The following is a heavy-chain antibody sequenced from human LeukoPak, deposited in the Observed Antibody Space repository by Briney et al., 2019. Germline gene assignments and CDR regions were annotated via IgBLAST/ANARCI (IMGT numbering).Heavy chain of an antibody. CDR1: GFTFSRYW. V-gene: IGHV3-7*01. J-gene: IGHJ1*01. CDR3: AKEYH. Sequence: GGSLRLSCAGSGFTFSRYWMSWVRQAPEKGLEWVASIEEDGSEKYYVDSVKGRFTISRDNAKNSLYLQMNSLRAEDTAVYYCAKEYHWGQGTLVTVSS. CDR2: IEEDGSEK.